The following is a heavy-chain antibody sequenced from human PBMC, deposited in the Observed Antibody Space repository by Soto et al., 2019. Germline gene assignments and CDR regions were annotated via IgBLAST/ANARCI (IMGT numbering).Heavy chain of an antibody. J-gene: IGHJ6*02. CDR3: ATRDIVVVVAVLDGMDV. Sequence: GSLRLSCAASGFTFSSYAMSWVRQAPGKGLEWVSAISGSGGSTYYADSVKGRFTISRDNSKNTLYLQMNSLRAEDTAVYYCATRDIVVVVAVLDGMDVWGQGTTVTVSS. D-gene: IGHD2-15*01. CDR2: ISGSGGST. V-gene: IGHV3-23*01. CDR1: GFTFSSYA.